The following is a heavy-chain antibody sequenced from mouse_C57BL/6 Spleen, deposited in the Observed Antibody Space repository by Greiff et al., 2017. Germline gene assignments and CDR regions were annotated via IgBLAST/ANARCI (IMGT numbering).Heavy chain of an antibody. J-gene: IGHJ1*03. D-gene: IGHD3-1*01. CDR1: GYTFTDYN. CDR2: INPNNGGT. CDR3: ASGAPRGYFDV. Sequence: EVQLQQSGPELVKPGASVKMSCKASGYTFTDYNMHWVKQSHGKSLEWIGYINPNNGGTSYNQKFKGKATLTVNKSSSTAYMELRSLTSEDSAVYYCASGAPRGYFDVWGTGTTVTVSS. V-gene: IGHV1-22*01.